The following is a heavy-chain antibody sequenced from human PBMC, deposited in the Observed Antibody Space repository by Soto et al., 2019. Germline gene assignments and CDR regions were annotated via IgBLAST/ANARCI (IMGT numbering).Heavy chain of an antibody. CDR1: GFTFSSYD. CDR3: AKMDAPFDD. CDR2: IAYDGSNK. Sequence: QVQLVESGGGVVQPGRSLRLSCAASGFTFSSYDMHWVRQAPGKGLEWVAIIAYDGSNKYYADSVKGRFNISRDNSKNTLFLQMNSLRAEDTAVYYCAKMDAPFDDWGQGTVVTVSS. V-gene: IGHV3-30*18. J-gene: IGHJ4*02.